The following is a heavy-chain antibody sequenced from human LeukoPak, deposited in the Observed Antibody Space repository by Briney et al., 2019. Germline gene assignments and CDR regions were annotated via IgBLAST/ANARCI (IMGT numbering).Heavy chain of an antibody. D-gene: IGHD3-10*01. CDR3: AKQPHYYGSGSPREYYFDY. Sequence: PGGSLRLSCAASGFTFSSYAMSWVRQAPGKGLEWVSAISGSGGSTYYADSVKGRFTISRDNSKNTLYLQMNSLRAEDTAVYYCAKQPHYYGSGSPREYYFDYWGQGTLVTVSS. J-gene: IGHJ4*02. CDR2: ISGSGGST. CDR1: GFTFSSYA. V-gene: IGHV3-23*01.